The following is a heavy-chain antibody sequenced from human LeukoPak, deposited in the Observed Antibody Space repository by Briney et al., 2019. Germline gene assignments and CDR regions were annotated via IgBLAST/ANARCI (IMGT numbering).Heavy chain of an antibody. CDR2: INPNSGGT. J-gene: IGHJ1*01. D-gene: IGHD6-25*01. Sequence: VASVKVSCKASGYTFTGYYMHWVRQAPGQGLEWMGWINPNSGGTNYAQKFQGRVTMTRNTSISTAYMELSSLRSEDTAVYYCARDGRGRGGYFQHWGQGTLVTVSS. CDR3: ARDGRGRGGYFQH. V-gene: IGHV1-2*02. CDR1: GYTFTGYY.